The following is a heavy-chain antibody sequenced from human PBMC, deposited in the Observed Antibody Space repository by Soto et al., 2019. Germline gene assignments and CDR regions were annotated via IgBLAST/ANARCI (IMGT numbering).Heavy chain of an antibody. CDR2: INPDGTTT. D-gene: IGHD3-16*01. CDR3: ARVPTGRYGVWNY. J-gene: IGHJ4*02. CDR1: GFTFSSYW. Sequence: DVQLVESGGGLVQPGGSLRLSCAASGFTFSSYWMHWVRQAPGKGLVWVSRINPDGTTTTYADSVKGRFTISRDNAKNTLYLQMNSLRGDDTAVYYCARVPTGRYGVWNYWGQGTLVTVSS. V-gene: IGHV3-74*01.